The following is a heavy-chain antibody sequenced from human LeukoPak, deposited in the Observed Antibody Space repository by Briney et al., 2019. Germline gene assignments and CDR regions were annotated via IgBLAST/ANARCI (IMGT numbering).Heavy chain of an antibody. D-gene: IGHD3-22*01. J-gene: IGHJ5*02. CDR3: ARRHYDSSDPVALWFDP. CDR2: IYYSGST. Sequence: SETLSLTCTVSGGSISSYYWSWIRQPPGKGLEWIGYIYYSGSTNYNPSLKSRVTISVDTSKNQFSLKLSSVTAADTAVYYCARRHYDSSDPVALWFDPWGQGTLVTVSS. CDR1: GGSISSYY. V-gene: IGHV4-59*08.